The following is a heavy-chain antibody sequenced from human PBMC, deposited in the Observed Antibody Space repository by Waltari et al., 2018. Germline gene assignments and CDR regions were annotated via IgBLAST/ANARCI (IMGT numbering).Heavy chain of an antibody. J-gene: IGHJ4*02. Sequence: QVQLVQSGTEVKKPGASVRVSCQASGYTFIDYHLPWVRQTPGQGFEWMGWINPKNGDTSYAQNFLGRVTMTRDTSINTAYMDLSGLRSDDAAVFYCARDPGPIVGAPDFWGQGTLVTVSS. V-gene: IGHV1-2*02. CDR1: GYTFIDYH. CDR2: INPKNGDT. D-gene: IGHD1-26*01. CDR3: ARDPGPIVGAPDF.